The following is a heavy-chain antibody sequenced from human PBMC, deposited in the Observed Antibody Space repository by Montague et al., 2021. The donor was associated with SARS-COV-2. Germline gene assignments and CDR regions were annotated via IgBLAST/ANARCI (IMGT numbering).Heavy chain of an antibody. D-gene: IGHD3-10*01. CDR2: ISYDGSNK. CDR3: ARDLREGPLLWFGELLLGDGMDV. Sequence: SLRLSCAASGFTFSSYAMHWVRQAPGKGLEWVAVISYDGSNKYYXXSVKGRFTISRDNSKNTLYLQMNSLRAEDTAVYYCARDLREGPLLWFGELLLGDGMDVWGQGTTVTVSS. J-gene: IGHJ6*02. V-gene: IGHV3-30-3*01. CDR1: GFTFSSYA.